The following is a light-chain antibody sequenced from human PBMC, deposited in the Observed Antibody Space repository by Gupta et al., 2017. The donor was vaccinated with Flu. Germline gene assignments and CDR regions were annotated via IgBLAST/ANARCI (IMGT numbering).Light chain of an antibody. CDR3: QAWDTNIV. J-gene: IGLJ2*01. CDR2: QND. CDR1: KLGDHS. V-gene: IGLV3-1*01. Sequence: SFGLTQPPSVSVSPGQTASITCSGNKLGDHSVSWYQQKPGQSPVMIISQNDRRPSGIPERFSGSNSGNTATLTISGAQAMDEGDYYCQAWDTNIVFGGGTKVTVL.